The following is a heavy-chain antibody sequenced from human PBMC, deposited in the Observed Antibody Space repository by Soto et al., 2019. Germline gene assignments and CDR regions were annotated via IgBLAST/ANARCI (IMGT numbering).Heavy chain of an antibody. V-gene: IGHV3-33*01. Sequence: PGGSLRLSCAASGFTFSSYGMHWVRQAPGKGLEWVAVIWYDGSNKYYADSVKGRFTISRDNSKNTLYLQMNSLRAEDTAVYYCARDVVVVAAAWYYMDVWGKGTTVTVSS. D-gene: IGHD2-15*01. CDR1: GFTFSSYG. J-gene: IGHJ6*03. CDR2: IWYDGSNK. CDR3: ARDVVVVAAAWYYMDV.